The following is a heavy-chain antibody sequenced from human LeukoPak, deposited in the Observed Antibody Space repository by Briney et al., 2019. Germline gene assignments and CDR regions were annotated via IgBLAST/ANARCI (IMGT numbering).Heavy chain of an antibody. Sequence: SETLSPTCTVSGGSISSYYWSWIRQPAGKGLEWIGSIYYSGSTYYNPSLKSRVTISVDTSKNQFSLKLSSVTAADTAVYYCARYDVDGAGYWGQGTLVTVSS. CDR3: ARYDVDGAGY. J-gene: IGHJ4*02. D-gene: IGHD5-24*01. CDR1: GGSISSYY. V-gene: IGHV4-59*05. CDR2: IYYSGST.